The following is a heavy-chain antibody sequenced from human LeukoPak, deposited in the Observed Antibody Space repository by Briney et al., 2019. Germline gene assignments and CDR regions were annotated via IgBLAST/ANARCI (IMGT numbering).Heavy chain of an antibody. Sequence: TGGSLRLSCAASGFTFDDYAMHWVRQSPGGGLEWVSLISGDGCSTYYSYSVKDRFTISRDNSKQSLYLQMNSLRTEDTALYYCATRGHSSRWYYFDYWGQGTLVTVSS. CDR1: GFTFDDYA. V-gene: IGHV3-43*02. J-gene: IGHJ4*02. D-gene: IGHD6-13*01. CDR3: ATRGHSSRWYYFDY. CDR2: ISGDGCST.